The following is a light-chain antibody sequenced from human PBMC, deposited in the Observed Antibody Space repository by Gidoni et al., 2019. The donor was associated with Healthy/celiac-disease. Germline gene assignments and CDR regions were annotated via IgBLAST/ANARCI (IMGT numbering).Light chain of an antibody. V-gene: IGKV3-11*01. J-gene: IGKJ2*04. CDR2: DAS. Sequence: EIVSTQSPATLSLSPGARATLSCRASQSVSSYLAWYQQKPGKAPRLLIYDASNRATGMPARVSGSGSGTDFTLTISSLEAEDFAVYYCQQRSNWPMCSFGQGTKLEIK. CDR1: QSVSSY. CDR3: QQRSNWPMCS.